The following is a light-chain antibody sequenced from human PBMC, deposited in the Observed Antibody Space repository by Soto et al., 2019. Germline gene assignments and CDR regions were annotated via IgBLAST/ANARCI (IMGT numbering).Light chain of an antibody. CDR1: SSNIGSNY. Sequence: QSVLTQPPSASGTPGQRVTISCPGSSSNIGSNYVYWYQQLPGTAPKLLIYRNNQRPSGVPDRFSGSKSGTSASLAISGLRSEDEADYYCAAWDDSLSGPLFGGGTKLTVL. V-gene: IGLV1-47*01. J-gene: IGLJ2*01. CDR2: RNN. CDR3: AAWDDSLSGPL.